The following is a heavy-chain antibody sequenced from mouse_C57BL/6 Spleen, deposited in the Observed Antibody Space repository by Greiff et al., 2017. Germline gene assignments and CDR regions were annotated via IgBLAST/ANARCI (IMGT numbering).Heavy chain of an antibody. Sequence: EVKLMESGPELVKPGASVKMSCKASGYTFTDYNMHWVKQSHGKSLEWIGYINPNNGGTSYNQKFKGKATLTINKSSSTAYMELRSLTSEDSAVYYCAAPLTTVVAFDYWGQGTTLTVSS. V-gene: IGHV1-22*01. CDR2: INPNNGGT. CDR3: AAPLTTVVAFDY. CDR1: GYTFTDYN. J-gene: IGHJ2*01. D-gene: IGHD1-1*01.